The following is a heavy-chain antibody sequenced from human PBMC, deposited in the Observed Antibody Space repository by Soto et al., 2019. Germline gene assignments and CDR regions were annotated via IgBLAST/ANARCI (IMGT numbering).Heavy chain of an antibody. CDR3: ARDGPIQQLGQSYQF. V-gene: IGHV3-7*01. CDR2: INQGGSET. Sequence: EVQLVESGGALVQPGGSLRLSCAASGFPFTVFWMCWVRRVPGKGLEWLANINQGGSETYYVDSVKGRFTISRDNAANLVYLEMNSLRAEDTAVYYCARDGPIQQLGQSYQFWGQGTLVTVSS. J-gene: IGHJ1*01. CDR1: GFPFTVFW. D-gene: IGHD4-4*01.